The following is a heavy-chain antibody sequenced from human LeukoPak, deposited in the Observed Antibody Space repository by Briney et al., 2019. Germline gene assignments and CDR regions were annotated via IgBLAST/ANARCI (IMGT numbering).Heavy chain of an antibody. D-gene: IGHD2-2*01. CDR2: ISWDGGST. CDR3: AKDINVVVPAAEWYAFDI. V-gene: IGHV3-43*01. CDR1: GFTVDDYT. J-gene: IGHJ3*02. Sequence: GGSLRLSCAASGFTVDDYTMHWVRQAPGKGLEWVSLISWDGGSTYYADSVKGRFTISRDNSKNSLYLQMNSLRTEDTALYYCAKDINVVVPAAEWYAFDIWGQGTMVTVS.